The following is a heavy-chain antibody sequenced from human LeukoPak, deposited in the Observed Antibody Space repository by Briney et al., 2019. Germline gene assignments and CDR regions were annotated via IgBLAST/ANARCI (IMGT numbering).Heavy chain of an antibody. CDR2: IIPILGIA. V-gene: IGHV1-69*04. CDR1: GGTFSSYA. J-gene: IGHJ4*02. Sequence: SVKVSYKASGGTFSSYAISWVRQAPGQGLEWMGRIIPILGIANYAQKFQGRVTITADKSTSTAYMELSSLRSEDTAVYYCARGIRGGNSAGSLDYWGQGTLVTVSS. CDR3: ARGIRGGNSAGSLDY. D-gene: IGHD4-23*01.